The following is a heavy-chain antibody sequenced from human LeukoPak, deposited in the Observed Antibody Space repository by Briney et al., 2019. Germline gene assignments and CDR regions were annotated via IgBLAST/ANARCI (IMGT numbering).Heavy chain of an antibody. J-gene: IGHJ4*02. Sequence: SETLSLTCAVYGXSFSGYYWNWVRQPPGKGLEWIGEINHSGSTNYNPSLKSRVTISVDTSKNQFSLKLNSVTAADTAVYYCARGRILGSSPLGYWGQGTLVTVSS. CDR2: INHSGST. CDR1: GXSFSGYY. D-gene: IGHD6-19*01. CDR3: ARGRILGSSPLGY. V-gene: IGHV4-34*01.